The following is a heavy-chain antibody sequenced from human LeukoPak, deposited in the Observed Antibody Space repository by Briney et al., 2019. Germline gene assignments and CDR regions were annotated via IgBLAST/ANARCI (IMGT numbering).Heavy chain of an antibody. Sequence: ASVKVSFKASGYTFTGYYMHWVRQAPGQGLEWMGWINPNSGGTNYAQKFQGWVTMTRDTSISTAYMELSRLRSDDTAVYYCARDPCSGGSCYANWFDPWGQGTLVTVSS. D-gene: IGHD2-15*01. V-gene: IGHV1-2*04. J-gene: IGHJ5*02. CDR3: ARDPCSGGSCYANWFDP. CDR1: GYTFTGYY. CDR2: INPNSGGT.